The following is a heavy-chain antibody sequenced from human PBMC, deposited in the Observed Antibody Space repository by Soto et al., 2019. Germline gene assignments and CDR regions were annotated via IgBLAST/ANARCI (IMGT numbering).Heavy chain of an antibody. CDR2: IIPIFGTA. D-gene: IGHD3-22*01. CDR3: AINRTPDYYDSSGYYSADRGGMDV. Sequence: QVQLVQSGAEVKKPGSSVKVSCKASGGTFSSYAISWVRQAPGQGLEWMGGIIPIFGTANYAQKFQGRVTITADEPTSTAYMELSSLRSEDTAVYYCAINRTPDYYDSSGYYSADRGGMDVWGQGTTVTVSS. J-gene: IGHJ6*02. CDR1: GGTFSSYA. V-gene: IGHV1-69*01.